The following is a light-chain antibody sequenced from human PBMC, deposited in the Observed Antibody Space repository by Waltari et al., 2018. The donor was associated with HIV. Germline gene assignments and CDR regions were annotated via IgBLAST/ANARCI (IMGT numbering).Light chain of an antibody. V-gene: IGKV3-20*01. CDR3: QQYGSSPFT. J-gene: IGKJ4*01. CDR2: GAS. Sequence: EILLTQSPGTLSLSPGDRATLSCRASQNIVNGYLAWYQQKPDQAPSLVVYGASNRATGIPDRFRGSGSGTDFSLTINRLEPEDFGVYYCQQYGSSPFTFGGGTKVEIK. CDR1: QNIVNGY.